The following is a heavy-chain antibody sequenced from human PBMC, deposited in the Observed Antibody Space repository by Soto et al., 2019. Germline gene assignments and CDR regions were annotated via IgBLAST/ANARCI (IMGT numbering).Heavy chain of an antibody. CDR3: AGPGVVRHKGYYYYGMDV. D-gene: IGHD3-10*01. CDR1: GYTFTSYG. CDR2: ISAHNGNT. J-gene: IGHJ6*02. V-gene: IGHV1-18*01. Sequence: QVQLVQSGAEVKKPGASVKVSCKASGYTFTSYGISWVRQAPGQGLEWMGWISAHNGNTNYAQKLQGRVTMTTDTSTSTAYMELRSLRSDDTAVYYCAGPGVVRHKGYYYYGMDVWGQGTTVTVSS.